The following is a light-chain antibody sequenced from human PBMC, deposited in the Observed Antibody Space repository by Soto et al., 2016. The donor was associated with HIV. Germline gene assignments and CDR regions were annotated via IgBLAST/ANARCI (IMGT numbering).Light chain of an antibody. CDR1: KIGFKG. CDR3: QVWDSSSDLWV. J-gene: IGLJ3*02. Sequence: SYELTQPPSVSVAPGKTARITCGGNKIGFKGVHRYHQKPGQAPVLVVYDDSDRPSGIPERFSGSNSGSTATLTISRVEAGDEADYYCQVWDSSSDLWVFGGGTKLTVL. V-gene: IGLV3-21*03. CDR2: DDS.